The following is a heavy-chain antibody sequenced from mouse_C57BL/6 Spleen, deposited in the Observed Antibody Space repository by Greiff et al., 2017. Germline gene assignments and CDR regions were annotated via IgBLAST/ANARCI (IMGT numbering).Heavy chain of an antibody. D-gene: IGHD2-2*01. J-gene: IGHJ3*01. V-gene: IGHV3-6*01. CDR2: ISYDGSN. Sequence: VQLQQSGPGLVKPSQSLSLTCSVTGYSITSGYYWNWIRQFPGNKLEWMGYISYDGSNNYNPSLKNRISITRDTSKNQFFLKLNSVTTEDTATYYCARDEGLQFAYWGQGTLVTVSA. CDR1: GYSITSGYY. CDR3: ARDEGLQFAY.